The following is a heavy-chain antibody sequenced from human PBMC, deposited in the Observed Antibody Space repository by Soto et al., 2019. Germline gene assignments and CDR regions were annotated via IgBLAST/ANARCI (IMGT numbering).Heavy chain of an antibody. J-gene: IGHJ6*02. Sequence: QVQLVESGGGVVQPGRSLRLSCAASGFTFSSYGMHWVRQAPGKGLEWVAVIWYDGSNKYYADSVKGRFTISRDNSKNTLYLQMNSLRAEDTAVYYCARGDYIWFGELYYYGMDVWGQGTTVTVSS. CDR1: GFTFSSYG. CDR3: ARGDYIWFGELYYYGMDV. D-gene: IGHD3-10*01. CDR2: IWYDGSNK. V-gene: IGHV3-33*01.